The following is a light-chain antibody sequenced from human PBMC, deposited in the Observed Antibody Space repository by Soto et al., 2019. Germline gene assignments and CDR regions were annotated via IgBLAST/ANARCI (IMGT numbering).Light chain of an antibody. CDR3: QQYNNWPPWT. V-gene: IGKV3-15*01. Sequence: ILMTQSPATLSVSPGERATLSCRASQSVSNNLAWYQQKPGQAPRLLIYDASTRATGIPARFSGSGSGTEFTLTISGLQSEDSAVYYCQQYNNWPPWTVGQGTKVEIK. CDR2: DAS. J-gene: IGKJ1*01. CDR1: QSVSNN.